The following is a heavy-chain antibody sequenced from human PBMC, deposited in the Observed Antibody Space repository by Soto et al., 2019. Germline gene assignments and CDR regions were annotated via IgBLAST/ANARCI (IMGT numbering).Heavy chain of an antibody. Sequence: WWSLRLSCAASGFTVSSSAMAWFRQAPGKGLEWVSTISGSGSNTFTADYVKGRFTISRDISKNTLYLQMDSLRAEDTAVYYCARVGAYFGEFDYFDYWGQGTPVTVS. D-gene: IGHD3-10*01. V-gene: IGHV3-23*01. CDR3: ARVGAYFGEFDYFDY. J-gene: IGHJ4*02. CDR2: ISGSGSNT. CDR1: GFTVSSSA.